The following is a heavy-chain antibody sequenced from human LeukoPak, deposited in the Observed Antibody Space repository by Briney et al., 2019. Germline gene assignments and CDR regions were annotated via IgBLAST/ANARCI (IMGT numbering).Heavy chain of an antibody. CDR2: IIPIFGTA. J-gene: IGHJ3*02. D-gene: IGHD6-6*01. Sequence: ASVKVSCKASGGTFSSYAISWVRQAPGQGLEWMGGIIPIFGTANYAQKFQGRVTITADESTSTAYMELSSPRSEDTAVYYCARDSSSSRFDAFDIWGQGTMVTVSS. CDR1: GGTFSSYA. V-gene: IGHV1-69*13. CDR3: ARDSSSSRFDAFDI.